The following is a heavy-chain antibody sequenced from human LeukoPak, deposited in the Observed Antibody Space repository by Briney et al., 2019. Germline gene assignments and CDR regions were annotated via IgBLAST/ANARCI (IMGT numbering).Heavy chain of an antibody. CDR3: ARVVGARLYDAFYI. J-gene: IGHJ3*02. D-gene: IGHD1-26*01. CDR2: ISSSSSNI. Sequence: KPGGSLRLSCAAAGFTFSSYSMNWVRQAPGKGLEWGSSISSSSSNIYYADSLKCRFTISRDNAKNSLYLQMNSLRAEDTAVYYCARVVGARLYDAFYIWGQGTMVTVSS. CDR1: GFTFSSYS. V-gene: IGHV3-21*01.